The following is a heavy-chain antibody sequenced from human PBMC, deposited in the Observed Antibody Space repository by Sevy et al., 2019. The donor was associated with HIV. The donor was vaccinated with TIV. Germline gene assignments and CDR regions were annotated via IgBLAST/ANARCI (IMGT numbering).Heavy chain of an antibody. CDR2: IYSGGST. CDR1: GFTVSSNY. CDR3: ARAPVRSAMGDAFDI. V-gene: IGHV3-53*01. D-gene: IGHD2-2*01. Sequence: GGSLRLSCAASGFTVSSNYMSWVRQAPGKGLEWVSVIYSGGSTYYADSVKGRFTISRDSSKNTLYLQMNSLRAEDTAVYYCARAPVRSAMGDAFDIWGQGTMVTVSS. J-gene: IGHJ3*02.